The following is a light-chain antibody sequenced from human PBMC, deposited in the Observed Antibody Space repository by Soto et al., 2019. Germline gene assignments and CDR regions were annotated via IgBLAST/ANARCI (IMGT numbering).Light chain of an antibody. J-gene: IGKJ1*01. Sequence: DIQMTQSPSSLSASVGDRFTITCLAIQGISNYLAWYQQKPGKVPKLLIYAASTLQSGVPSRFSGSGSGTDFTLTISSLQPEDVATYYCQKYNSALWTFGHGTKVDIK. CDR1: QGISNY. CDR3: QKYNSALWT. V-gene: IGKV1-27*01. CDR2: AAS.